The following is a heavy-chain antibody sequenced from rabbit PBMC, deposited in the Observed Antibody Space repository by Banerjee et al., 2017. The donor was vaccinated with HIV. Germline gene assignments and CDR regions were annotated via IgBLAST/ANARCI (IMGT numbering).Heavy chain of an antibody. CDR3: ARATLTATGSGYYPNYFKL. J-gene: IGHJ4*01. V-gene: IGHV1S45*01. CDR2: IYGGSSGST. CDR1: GFIFSSYA. Sequence: QEHLVESGGGLVQPGGSLKLSCKASGFIFSSYAMCWVRQAPGKGLEWIACIYGGSSGSTYYASWAKGRFTISKTSSTTVTLQMTSLTAADTATYFCARATLTATGSGYYPNYFKLWGPGTLVTVS. D-gene: IGHD8-1*01.